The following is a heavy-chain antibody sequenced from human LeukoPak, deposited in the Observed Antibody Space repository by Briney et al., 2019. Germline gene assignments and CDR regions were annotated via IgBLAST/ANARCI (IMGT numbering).Heavy chain of an antibody. CDR1: GGSISSSSYY. J-gene: IGHJ4*02. D-gene: IGHD2-2*01. Sequence: SETLSLTCTVSGGSISSSSYYWGWIRQPPGKGLEWIGSIYYSGSTYYNPSLKSRVTISVDTSKNQFSLKLSSVTAADTAVYYCASLPPPAAKLDYWGQGTLVTVSS. CDR2: IYYSGST. V-gene: IGHV4-39*01. CDR3: ASLPPPAAKLDY.